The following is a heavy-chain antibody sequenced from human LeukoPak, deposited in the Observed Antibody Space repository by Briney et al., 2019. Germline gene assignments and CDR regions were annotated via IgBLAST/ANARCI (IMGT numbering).Heavy chain of an antibody. CDR2: ISYDGTNE. V-gene: IGHV3-30*03. CDR1: GFTFSRYA. D-gene: IGHD3-10*01. J-gene: IGHJ5*02. CDR3: ARNYYGSGSHNWFDP. Sequence: GGSLRLSCAASGFTFSRYAMHWVRQAPGRGLEWVALISYDGTNEYYGDSVKGRFTISRDDSNNTLYLQMNSLRAEDTAVYYCARNYYGSGSHNWFDPWGQGTLVTVSS.